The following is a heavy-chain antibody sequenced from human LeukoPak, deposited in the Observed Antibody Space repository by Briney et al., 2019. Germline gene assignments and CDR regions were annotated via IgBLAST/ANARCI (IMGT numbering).Heavy chain of an antibody. Sequence: GESLKISCRGSGYSFTSYWIGWVRQMPRKGVEWMGINYTGGSDTRYSPSFQGQVTISADKSISTAYLEWSSLKASDTAMYYCARHNYEYYYDSSGYSPDYWGQGTLVTVSS. D-gene: IGHD3-22*01. J-gene: IGHJ4*02. CDR3: ARHNYEYYYDSSGYSPDY. V-gene: IGHV5-51*01. CDR2: NYTGGSDT. CDR1: GYSFTSYW.